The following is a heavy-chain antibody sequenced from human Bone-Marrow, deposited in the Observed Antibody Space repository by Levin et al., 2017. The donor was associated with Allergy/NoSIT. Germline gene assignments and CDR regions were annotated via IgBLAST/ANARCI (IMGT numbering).Heavy chain of an antibody. Sequence: SCAASGFTFNSYGMYWVRQAPGKGLEWVAVIWYDGNNKFYADSVKGRFTISRDTSKNMLFLPMNSLRAEDTAIFFCGSDRVRYGDKPGIIDVWGQGTMVTVSS. D-gene: IGHD3-9*01. J-gene: IGHJ3*01. V-gene: IGHV3-33*07. CDR2: IWYDGNNK. CDR1: GFTFNSYG. CDR3: GSDRVRYGDKPGIIDV.